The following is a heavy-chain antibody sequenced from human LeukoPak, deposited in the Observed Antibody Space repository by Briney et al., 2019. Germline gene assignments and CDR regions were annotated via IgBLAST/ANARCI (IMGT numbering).Heavy chain of an antibody. Sequence: ASVKVSCKASGYTFTSYYMHWVRQAPGQGVEWMGIINPSAGSKRYAQKFQGRVTMTRDTFTRTVYMELSSLRSEDTAVYYCAREGGIAAADEGWFDPGGQGTLVTVPS. CDR1: GYTFTSYY. CDR2: INPSAGSK. D-gene: IGHD6-13*01. CDR3: AREGGIAAADEGWFDP. J-gene: IGHJ5*02. V-gene: IGHV1-46*01.